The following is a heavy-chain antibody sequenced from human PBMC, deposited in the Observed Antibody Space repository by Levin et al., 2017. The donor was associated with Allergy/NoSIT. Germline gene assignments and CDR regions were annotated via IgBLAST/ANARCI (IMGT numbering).Heavy chain of an antibody. CDR1: GGSMFDPY. CDR2: SYIRGSA. D-gene: IGHD2-15*01. Sequence: SQTLSLTCIVSGGSMFDPYWSWVRQPAGKGLEWLGRSYIRGSASYSPSLKSRLTLSLDTSKNQFSLRLTSVTAADTAVYYCARSPRYCRGDNCYLDYWGQGTLVTVSS. V-gene: IGHV4-4*07. J-gene: IGHJ4*02. CDR3: ARSPRYCRGDNCYLDY.